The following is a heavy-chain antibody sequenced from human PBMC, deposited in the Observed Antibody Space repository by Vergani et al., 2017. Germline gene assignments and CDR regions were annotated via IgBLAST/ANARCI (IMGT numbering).Heavy chain of an antibody. CDR3: ARVPYYYDSSGYYYYYYGMDV. V-gene: IGHV1-69*02. Sequence: QVQLVQSGAEVKKPGSSVKVSCKASGGTFSSYTISWVRQAPGQGLEWMGRIIPILGIANYAQKFQGRVTITADKSTSTAYMELSSLRSEDTAVYYCARVPYYYDSSGYYYYYYGMDVWGQ. D-gene: IGHD3-22*01. CDR2: IIPILGIA. CDR1: GGTFSSYT. J-gene: IGHJ6*02.